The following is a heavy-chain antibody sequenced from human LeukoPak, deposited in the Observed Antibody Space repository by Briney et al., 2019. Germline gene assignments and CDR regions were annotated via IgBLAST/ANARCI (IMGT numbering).Heavy chain of an antibody. V-gene: IGHV4-34*01. J-gene: IGHJ4*02. CDR1: GGSFSGYY. CDR2: INHSGST. D-gene: IGHD5-24*01. Sequence: SETLSLTCAVYGGSFSGYYWSWIRQPPGKGLEWIGEINHSGSTNYNPSLKSRVTISVDTSENQFSLKLSSVTAADTAVYYCASRDGYNFVDDYWGQGTLVTVSS. CDR3: ASRDGYNFVDDY.